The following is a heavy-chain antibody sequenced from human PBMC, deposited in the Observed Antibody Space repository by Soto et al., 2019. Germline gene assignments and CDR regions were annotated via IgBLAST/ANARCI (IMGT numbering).Heavy chain of an antibody. V-gene: IGHV4-30-4*01. Sequence: QVQLQESGPGLVKPSQTLSLTCTVSGGSISSGDYYWSWIRQPPGKGLEWIGYIYYSGYTSYNPSPKRRVTLSVHTSKYQFTLKLCSVTAADTAVYYCARGSYYYDSSGHYHYWGQGTLVTVSS. CDR2: IYYSGYT. D-gene: IGHD3-22*01. J-gene: IGHJ4*02. CDR3: ARGSYYYDSSGHYHY. CDR1: GGSISSGDYY.